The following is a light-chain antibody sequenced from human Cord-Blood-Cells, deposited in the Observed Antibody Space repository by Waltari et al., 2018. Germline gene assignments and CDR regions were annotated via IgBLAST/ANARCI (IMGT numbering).Light chain of an antibody. CDR1: QSISSY. CDR3: QQSYSTPRT. Sequence: DIQMTQSPSPRSASVGARVTITCQASQSISSYLNWYQQKPWKAPKLLIYAASSLQIGVPSRLIGSGYGTDYTRTISRLRPEDFATYYCQQSYSTPRTFGQGPKLEMK. V-gene: IGKV1-39*01. CDR2: AAS. J-gene: IGKJ2*02.